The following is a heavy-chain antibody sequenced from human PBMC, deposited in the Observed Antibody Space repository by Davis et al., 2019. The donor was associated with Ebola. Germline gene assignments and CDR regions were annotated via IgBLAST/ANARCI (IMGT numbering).Heavy chain of an antibody. CDR1: GGSISSSNW. J-gene: IGHJ4*02. V-gene: IGHV4-4*02. CDR2: INHSGST. Sequence: MPSETLSLTCAASGGSISSSNWWSWIRQPPGKGLEWIGEINHSGSTNYNPSLKSRVTISVDTSKNQFSLKLSSVTAADTAVYYCARLWVAAAGFDYWGQGTLVTVSS. CDR3: ARLWVAAAGFDY. D-gene: IGHD6-13*01.